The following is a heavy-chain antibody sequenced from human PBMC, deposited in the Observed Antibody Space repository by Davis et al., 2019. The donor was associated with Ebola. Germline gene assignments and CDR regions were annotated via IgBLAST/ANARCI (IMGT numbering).Heavy chain of an antibody. CDR2: ISCDDDK. CDR3: ARTYEYGDYSWGDYSYFGLDV. J-gene: IGHJ6*04. V-gene: IGHV2-70*01. Sequence: SGPTLVHPTHTVTLTCTFSGFSLTAAGMSVSWIRQSPGKALDWLALISCDDDKYYNPSLKTRLTISKDTSKNQVVLAMTDMDPTDTATYLCARTYEYGDYSWGDYSYFGLDVWGKGTTVTVSS. CDR1: GFSLTAAGMS. D-gene: IGHD2-15*01.